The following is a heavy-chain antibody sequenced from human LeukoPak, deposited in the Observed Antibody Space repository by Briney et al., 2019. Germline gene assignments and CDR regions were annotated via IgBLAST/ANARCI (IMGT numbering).Heavy chain of an antibody. CDR2: ISGSGANT. V-gene: IGHV3-23*01. Sequence: GGSLRLSCAASGFTFSNFAMNWVRQAPGKGLEWVSGISGSGANTYYADSVRGRFTISRDNSRNTLYLQMNSLRAADTAVYYCARDYRWFDPWGQGTLVTVSS. D-gene: IGHD1-14*01. CDR3: ARDYRWFDP. CDR1: GFTFSNFA. J-gene: IGHJ5*02.